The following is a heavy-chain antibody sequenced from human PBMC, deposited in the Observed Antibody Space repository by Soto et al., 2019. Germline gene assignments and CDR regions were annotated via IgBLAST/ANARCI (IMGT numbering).Heavy chain of an antibody. CDR1: GYSFTSYW. Sequence: PGESLKISCKGSGYSFTSYWIGWVRQMPGKGLEWMGIIYPGDSDTRYSPSFQGQVTISADKSISTAYLQWSSLKASDTAMYYCARNGIAAAGTTYYYGMDVWGQGTTVTVSS. CDR2: IYPGDSDT. J-gene: IGHJ6*02. D-gene: IGHD6-13*01. V-gene: IGHV5-51*01. CDR3: ARNGIAAAGTTYYYGMDV.